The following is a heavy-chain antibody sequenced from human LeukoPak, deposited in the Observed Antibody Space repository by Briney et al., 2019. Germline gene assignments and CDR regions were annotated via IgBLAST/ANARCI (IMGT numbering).Heavy chain of an antibody. V-gene: IGHV1-69*04. CDR1: GGTFSSYA. CDR3: ARDGHRHYDSIGYSHY. Sequence: SVKVSCKASGGTFSSYAISWVRQAPGQGLEWMGRIIPILGIANYAQKFQGRVTITADKSTSTAYMELSSLRSEDTAVYYCARDGHRHYDSIGYSHYWGQGTLVTVSS. J-gene: IGHJ4*02. CDR2: IIPILGIA. D-gene: IGHD3-22*01.